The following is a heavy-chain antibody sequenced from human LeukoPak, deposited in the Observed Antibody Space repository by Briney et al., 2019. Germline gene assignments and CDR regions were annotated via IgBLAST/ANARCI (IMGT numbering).Heavy chain of an antibody. CDR2: IYYSGST. J-gene: IGHJ5*02. CDR1: GGSVSSGSYY. CDR3: AREFNVVQGAGWFDP. Sequence: PSETLSLTCTVSGGSVSSGSYYWSWIRQPPGKGLEWIGYIYYSGSTNYNPSLKSRVTISVDTSKNQFSLKLSSVTAADTAVYYCAREFNVVQGAGWFDPWGQGTLVTVSS. D-gene: IGHD3-10*01. V-gene: IGHV4-61*01.